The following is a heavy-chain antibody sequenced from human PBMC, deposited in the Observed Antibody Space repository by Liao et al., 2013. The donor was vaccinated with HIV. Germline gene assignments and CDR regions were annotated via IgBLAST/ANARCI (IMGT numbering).Heavy chain of an antibody. CDR3: TRGTWFGDRRRYYYMDV. J-gene: IGHJ6*03. D-gene: IGHD3-10*01. Sequence: QEQLQESGPGLVKPSETLSLTCTVSGGSISNYYWSWIRQPAGKGLELIGRIYTSGSTNYNPSFESRVTMSVDTSKNQFSLRLSSVTAADAAVYYCTRGTWFGDRRRYYYMDVWGKGTTVTVSS. V-gene: IGHV4-4*07. CDR1: GGSISNYY. CDR2: IYTSGST.